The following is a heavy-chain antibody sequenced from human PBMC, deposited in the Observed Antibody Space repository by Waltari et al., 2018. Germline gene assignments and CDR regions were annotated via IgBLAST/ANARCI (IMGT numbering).Heavy chain of an antibody. Sequence: EVQLLESGGGLVQPGGSLRLSCAASGLIFSNYWMHWVRQAPGKGLVWVAEIDSDGSTTRYADSVKGRFTISRDNAKNTLYLQMNSLRAEDTAVYYCKSDDSNGPLDYWGQGTLVSVSS. J-gene: IGHJ4*02. CDR3: KSDDSNGPLDY. CDR1: GLIFSNYW. V-gene: IGHV3-74*02. D-gene: IGHD3-22*01. CDR2: IDSDGSTT.